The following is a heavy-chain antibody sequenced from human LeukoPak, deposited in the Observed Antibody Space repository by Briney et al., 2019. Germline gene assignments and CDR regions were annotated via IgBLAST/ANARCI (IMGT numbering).Heavy chain of an antibody. CDR2: INPNGGGT. CDR1: GYTFTGYY. D-gene: IGHD3-3*01. Sequence: GASVKVSCKASGYTFTGYYIHWVRQAPGQGLEWWGWINPNGGGTNYAQKFQGRVTMTRDTSISTAYMELSRLRSDDTAVYYCARVPPPPNYDFWSGSLLYYFDYWGQGTLVTVSS. J-gene: IGHJ4*02. V-gene: IGHV1-2*02. CDR3: ARVPPPPNYDFWSGSLLYYFDY.